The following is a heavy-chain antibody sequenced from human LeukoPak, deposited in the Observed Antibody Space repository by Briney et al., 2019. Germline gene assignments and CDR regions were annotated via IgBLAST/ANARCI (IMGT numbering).Heavy chain of an antibody. V-gene: IGHV3-74*01. CDR2: INIDGSTT. Sequence: GGSLRLSCAASGFTFSSYWMHWVRQAPGQGLVWVSRINIDGSTTNYADSVRGRFTISRDNAKNTLYLQMNSLRAEDTAVYYCARGVSGSYGKFDYWGQGTLVTVSS. J-gene: IGHJ4*02. CDR3: ARGVSGSYGKFDY. D-gene: IGHD1-26*01. CDR1: GFTFSSYW.